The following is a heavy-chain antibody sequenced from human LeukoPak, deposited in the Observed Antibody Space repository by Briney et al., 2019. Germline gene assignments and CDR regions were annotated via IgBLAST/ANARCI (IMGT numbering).Heavy chain of an antibody. D-gene: IGHD3-9*01. CDR2: IYYSGST. V-gene: IGHV4-39*01. CDR3: ASRTIENGY. Sequence: SETLSLTCTVSGGSISSSSYYWGWIRQPPGKGLEWIGSIYYSGSTYYNPSLKSRVTISVDTSKNQFSLKLSSVTAADTAVYYCASRTIENGYWGQGTLVTVSS. CDR1: GGSISSSSYY. J-gene: IGHJ4*02.